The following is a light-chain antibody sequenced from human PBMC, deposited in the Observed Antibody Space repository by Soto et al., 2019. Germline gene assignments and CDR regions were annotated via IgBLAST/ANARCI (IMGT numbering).Light chain of an antibody. J-gene: IGKJ4*01. V-gene: IGKV3-15*01. Sequence: EMVLTQSPGTLSLSPGDRATLSCRASQSVSNDYLAWFQQKPGQTPRLLMFRTSSRATGFPARFSGSGSGTEFNLTISSLQSEDFGVYYCQQYNNWPRATFGGGTKVDIK. CDR3: QQYNNWPRAT. CDR2: RTS. CDR1: QSVSND.